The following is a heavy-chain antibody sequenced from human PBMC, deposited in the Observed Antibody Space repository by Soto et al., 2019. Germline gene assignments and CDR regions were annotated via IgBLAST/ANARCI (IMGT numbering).Heavy chain of an antibody. D-gene: IGHD6-19*01. CDR1: GFTFSSYG. CDR3: ARETSGGWYIANYYYGMDV. CDR2: IWYDGSNK. Sequence: QVQLVESGGGVVQPGRSLRLSCAASGFTFSSYGMHWVRQAPGKGLEWVAVIWYDGSNKYYADSVKGRFTISRDNSKNTLYLQMNSLRAEDTAVYYCARETSGGWYIANYYYGMDVWGQGTTVTVSS. V-gene: IGHV3-33*01. J-gene: IGHJ6*02.